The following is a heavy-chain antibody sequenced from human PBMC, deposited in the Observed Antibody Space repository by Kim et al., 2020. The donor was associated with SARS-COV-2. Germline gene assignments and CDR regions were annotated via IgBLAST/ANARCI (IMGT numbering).Heavy chain of an antibody. V-gene: IGHV3-48*02. Sequence: DSVKGRFTISRDNDKNSLYLQMNSLRDEDTAVYYRARELQWLGIFVGMDVWGQGTTVTVSS. J-gene: IGHJ6*02. CDR3: ARELQWLGIFVGMDV. D-gene: IGHD6-19*01.